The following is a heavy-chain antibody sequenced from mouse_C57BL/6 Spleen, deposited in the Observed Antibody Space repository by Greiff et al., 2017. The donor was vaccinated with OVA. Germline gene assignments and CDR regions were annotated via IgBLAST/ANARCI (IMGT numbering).Heavy chain of an antibody. J-gene: IGHJ1*03. V-gene: IGHV10-3*01. D-gene: IGHD1-1*01. CDR2: IRRKSSNYAT. CDR1: GFTFNTYA. CDR3: VREYDYGSILWYFDV. Sequence: EVQRVESGGGLVQPKGSLKLSCAAAGFTFNTYAMHWVRQAPGKGLEWVARIRRKSSNYATYYADSAKDRFTISRDDSQSKLYLQMNNLKTEDTAMYYCVREYDYGSILWYFDVWGTGTTVTVSS.